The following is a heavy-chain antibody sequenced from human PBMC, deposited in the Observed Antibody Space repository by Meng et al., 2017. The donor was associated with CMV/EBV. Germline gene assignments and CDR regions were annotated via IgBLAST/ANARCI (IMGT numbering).Heavy chain of an antibody. CDR2: IVVGSGNT. CDR1: GYTFTGYY. V-gene: IGHV1-58*02. CDR3: AAGYYDFWSGYYTSPTYGMDV. Sequence: SVKVSCKASGYTFTGYYMHWVRQAPGQGLEWMGWIVVGSGNTNYAQKFQERVTITRDMSTSTAYMELSSLRSEDTAVYYCAAGYYDFWSGYYTSPTYGMDVWGQGTTVTVSS. D-gene: IGHD3-3*01. J-gene: IGHJ6*02.